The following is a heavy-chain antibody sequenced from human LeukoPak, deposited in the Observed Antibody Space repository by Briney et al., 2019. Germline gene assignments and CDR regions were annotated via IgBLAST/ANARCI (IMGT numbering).Heavy chain of an antibody. CDR2: ISGSGGST. Sequence: GGSLRLSCAASGFTFSSYAMSWVCQAPGKGLEWVSAISGSGGSTYYADSVKGRFTISRDNSKTTLYLQMNSLRAEDTAVYYCAKDGASYCGGDCYSIFDYWGQGTLVTVSS. D-gene: IGHD2-21*02. CDR3: AKDGASYCGGDCYSIFDY. CDR1: GFTFSSYA. V-gene: IGHV3-23*01. J-gene: IGHJ4*02.